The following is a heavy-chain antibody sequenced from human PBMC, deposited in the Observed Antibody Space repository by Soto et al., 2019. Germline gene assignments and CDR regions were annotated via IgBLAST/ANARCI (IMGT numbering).Heavy chain of an antibody. CDR3: SRSLNS. V-gene: IGHV3-7*01. Sequence: LRLSCAASGFTFSTSWMDWVRQTPGKGLEWVANINQDGSEKNYVDSVKGRFTIYRDNAKNSLYLQMSSLTAEDSALYYCSRSLNSWGQGTLVTVPQ. CDR2: INQDGSEK. CDR1: GFTFSTSW. J-gene: IGHJ4*02.